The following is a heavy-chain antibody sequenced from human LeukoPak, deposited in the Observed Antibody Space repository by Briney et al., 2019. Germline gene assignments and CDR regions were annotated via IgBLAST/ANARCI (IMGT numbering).Heavy chain of an antibody. D-gene: IGHD3-22*01. CDR1: GFTFSTSW. CDR2: IKSKTDGGTT. Sequence: GGSLRLSCAASGFTFSTSWMNWVRQAPGKGLEWVGRIKSKTDGGTTDYAAPVKGRFTISRDDSKNTLYLQMNSLKTEDTAVYYCTTDSSEIYYDSSGFDYWGQGTLVTVSS. J-gene: IGHJ4*02. V-gene: IGHV3-15*07. CDR3: TTDSSEIYYDSSGFDY.